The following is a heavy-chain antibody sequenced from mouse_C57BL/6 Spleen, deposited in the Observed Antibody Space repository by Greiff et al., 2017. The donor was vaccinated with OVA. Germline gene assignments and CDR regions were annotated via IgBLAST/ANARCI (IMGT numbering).Heavy chain of an antibody. CDR1: GYTFTDYN. D-gene: IGHD1-1*02. V-gene: IGHV1-18*01. CDR3: ARRSDYGPWYFDV. Sequence: VQLQQSGPALVKPGASVKIPCKASGYTFTDYNIDWVEQSHGKSLEWIGDINPNNGGTIYNQKFKGKATLTVDKSSSTADMELRSLTSEETAVYDCARRSDYGPWYFDVWGTGTTVTVAS. J-gene: IGHJ1*03. CDR2: INPNNGGT.